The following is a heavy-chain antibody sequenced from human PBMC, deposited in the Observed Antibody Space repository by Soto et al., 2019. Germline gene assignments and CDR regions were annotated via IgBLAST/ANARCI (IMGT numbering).Heavy chain of an antibody. J-gene: IGHJ4*02. V-gene: IGHV4-30-4*01. Sequence: QVQLQESGPGLVKPSQTLSLTCTVSGGSISDGAYYWSWIRQPPGKGLEWIGHIYDSGNTYNNTSLKSRLTISVHTSKNHFSLNLNSVTAADTADYSCASGLSGDKVDQWGQGTLVTVYS. D-gene: IGHD2-21*01. CDR3: ASGLSGDKVDQ. CDR2: IYDSGNT. CDR1: GGSISDGAYY.